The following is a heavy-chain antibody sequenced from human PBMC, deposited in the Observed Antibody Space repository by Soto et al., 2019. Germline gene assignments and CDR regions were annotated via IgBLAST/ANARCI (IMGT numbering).Heavy chain of an antibody. J-gene: IGHJ3*02. D-gene: IGHD3-10*01. CDR3: ARDTITMVRGVIDAFDI. Sequence: ASVKVSCKASGGTFSSYAISWVRQAPGQGLEWMGGIIPIFGTANYAQKFQGRVTITADESTSTAYMELSSLRSEDTAVYFCARDTITMVRGVIDAFDIWGQGTMVTVSS. V-gene: IGHV1-69*13. CDR2: IIPIFGTA. CDR1: GGTFSSYA.